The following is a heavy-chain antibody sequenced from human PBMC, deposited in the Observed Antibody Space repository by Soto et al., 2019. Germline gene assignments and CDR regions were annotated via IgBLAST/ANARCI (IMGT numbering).Heavy chain of an antibody. V-gene: IGHV6-1*01. CDR2: TYYRSKWYI. J-gene: IGHJ6*02. D-gene: IGHD5-12*01. Sequence: SQTLSLTCAISGDSVSSDSASWNWIRQSPSRGLDWLGSTYYRSKWYIEYAPSVQSRITINPDTSKNQLSLNLTFVTAADTAVYYSVATTMAYYYGMDVWGQGTTVTVSS. CDR1: GDSVSSDSAS. CDR3: VATTMAYYYGMDV.